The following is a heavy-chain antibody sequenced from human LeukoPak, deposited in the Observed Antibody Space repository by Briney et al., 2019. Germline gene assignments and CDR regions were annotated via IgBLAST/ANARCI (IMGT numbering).Heavy chain of an antibody. J-gene: IGHJ4*02. CDR2: IHYSGTT. CDR1: GDSLSSYY. D-gene: IGHD3-22*01. CDR3: ARGGYDSTGYYSIFDS. Sequence: TSETLSLTCSVSGDSLSSYYWSWMRRPPGERLEWIGYIHYSGTTNYNPSLKSRVSMSVDTSKNHFSLKLSSVTAADTAVYYCARGGYDSTGYYSIFDSWGQGTLVTVSS. V-gene: IGHV4-59*01.